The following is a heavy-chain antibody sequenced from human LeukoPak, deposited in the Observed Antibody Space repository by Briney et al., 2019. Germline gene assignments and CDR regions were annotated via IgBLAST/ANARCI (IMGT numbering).Heavy chain of an antibody. CDR2: ISAYNGNT. Sequence: APVKVSCKASGYTFTAYYLRWVRQAPGQGLEWMGWISAYNGNTNYAQKLQGRVTMTTDTSTSTAYMELRSLRSDDTAVYYCARDLKYQLLNWGQGTLVTVSS. J-gene: IGHJ4*02. V-gene: IGHV1-18*04. D-gene: IGHD2-2*01. CDR3: ARDLKYQLLN. CDR1: GYTFTAYY.